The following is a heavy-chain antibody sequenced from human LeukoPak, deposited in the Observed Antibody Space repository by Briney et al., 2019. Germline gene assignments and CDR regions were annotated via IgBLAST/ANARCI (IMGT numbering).Heavy chain of an antibody. D-gene: IGHD3-10*01. CDR3: ASGYYLDAFDI. CDR1: GGSFSGYY. CDR2: ISHSGST. J-gene: IGHJ3*02. Sequence: SETLSLTCAVYGGSFSGYYWSWIRQPPGKGLEWIGKISHSGSTIYNPSLKSRVTISVDTSKNQFSLKLSSVTAADTAVYYCASGYYLDAFDIWGQGTMATVSS. V-gene: IGHV4-34*01.